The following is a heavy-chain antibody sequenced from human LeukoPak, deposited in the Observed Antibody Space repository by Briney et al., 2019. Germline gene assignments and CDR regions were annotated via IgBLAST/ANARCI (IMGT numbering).Heavy chain of an antibody. Sequence: ASVKDSCTSSGYTFTGYYMHWVRQALGQGLEWMGWINPNSGGTNFAQKFQGRVIMTRDTSITTVYMELRRLTSDDTAVYFCARGRSSRTSPVYTMDVWGQGTTVTVSS. CDR2: INPNSGGT. CDR1: GYTFTGYY. J-gene: IGHJ6*02. V-gene: IGHV1-2*02. CDR3: ARGRSSRTSPVYTMDV. D-gene: IGHD1-14*01.